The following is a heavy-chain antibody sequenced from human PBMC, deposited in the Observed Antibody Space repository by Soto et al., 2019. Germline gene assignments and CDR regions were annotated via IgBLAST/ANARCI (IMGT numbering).Heavy chain of an antibody. CDR2: IYHSGRT. CDR1: GGPMSKGDYY. D-gene: IGHD1-20*01. Sequence: SETLSLTCTVSGGPMSKGDYYWSWVRQNPGKGLEWIGHIYHSGRTYYNPSLKSRVGILVDTSKNQFSLNLNSVTAADTAVYYCARWVEVSLDYFDSWGQGTPVTVSS. CDR3: ARWVEVSLDYFDS. J-gene: IGHJ4*02. V-gene: IGHV4-31*03.